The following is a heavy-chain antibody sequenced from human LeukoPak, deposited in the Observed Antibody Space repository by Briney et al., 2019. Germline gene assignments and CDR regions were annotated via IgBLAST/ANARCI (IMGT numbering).Heavy chain of an antibody. Sequence: ASVKVSCKVSGYTFTGYYMHWVRQAPGQGLEWMGRINSNSGGTNYAQKFQGRVTMTRDTSISTAYMELSRLRSDDTAVYYCARDPGEYCSGGSCYGYFDYWGQGTLVTVSS. CDR3: ARDPGEYCSGGSCYGYFDY. CDR2: INSNSGGT. J-gene: IGHJ4*02. D-gene: IGHD2-15*01. V-gene: IGHV1-2*06. CDR1: GYTFTGYY.